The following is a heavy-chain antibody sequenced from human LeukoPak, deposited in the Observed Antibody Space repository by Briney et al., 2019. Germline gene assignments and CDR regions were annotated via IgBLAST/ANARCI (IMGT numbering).Heavy chain of an antibody. CDR1: GFTFDDYA. D-gene: IGHD3-3*01. CDR3: AKGYDFWSGYIDY. CDR2: ISWNSGSI. V-gene: IGHV3-9*01. Sequence: PGRSLRLSCAASGFTFDDYAMHWVRQAPGEGLEWVSGISWNSGSIGYADSVKGRFTISRDNAKNSLYLQMNSLRAEDTALYYCAKGYDFWSGYIDYWGQGTLVTVSS. J-gene: IGHJ4*02.